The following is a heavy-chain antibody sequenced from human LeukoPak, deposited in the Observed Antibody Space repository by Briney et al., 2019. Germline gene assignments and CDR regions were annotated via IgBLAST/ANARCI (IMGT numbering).Heavy chain of an antibody. Sequence: SETLSLTCTVSGGSISSYYWSWIRQPPGKGLEWIGEINHSGSTNYNPSLKSRVTISVDTSKNQFSLKLSSVTAADTAVYYCARGRGGMDVWGQGTTVTVSS. CDR1: GGSISSYY. J-gene: IGHJ6*02. CDR2: INHSGST. D-gene: IGHD3-10*01. V-gene: IGHV4-34*01. CDR3: ARGRGGMDV.